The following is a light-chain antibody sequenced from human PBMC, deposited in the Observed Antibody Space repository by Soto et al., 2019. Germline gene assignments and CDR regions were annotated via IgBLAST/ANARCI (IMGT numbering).Light chain of an antibody. V-gene: IGLV1-51*01. CDR3: GTWDDRLDGNYV. Sequence: QSVLTQPPSVSGTPGQRVTISCSGSNSNIGDNYVSWYQHLPGTAPKLVVYDNDRRPSGIPGRFSGSKSGTSATLVITGLQTGDEADYYCGTWDDRLDGNYVFGTGTKVTVL. CDR2: DND. J-gene: IGLJ1*01. CDR1: NSNIGDNY.